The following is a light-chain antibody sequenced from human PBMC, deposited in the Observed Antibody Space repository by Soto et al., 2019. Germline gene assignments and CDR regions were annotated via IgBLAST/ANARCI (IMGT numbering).Light chain of an antibody. V-gene: IGKV1D-12*01. J-gene: IGKJ2*01. CDR3: QQTDTYPYT. CDR2: AAA. Sequence: DIQMTQSPSSVSASVGDRVTITCRASQGVSASLAWYQQKAGRAPKLLIYAAATLQTGVPSRFSGSYSGTDFTLPVTSLQPEDAATYYCQQTDTYPYTFGQGTNLEIK. CDR1: QGVSAS.